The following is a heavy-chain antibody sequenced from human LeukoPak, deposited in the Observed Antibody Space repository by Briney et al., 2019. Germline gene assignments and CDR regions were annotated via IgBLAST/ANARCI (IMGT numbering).Heavy chain of an antibody. D-gene: IGHD5-24*01. J-gene: IGHJ4*02. CDR2: ISSSGSTV. Sequence: PGGSLRLSCAASGFTFSSYAMSWVRQAPGKGLEWVSYISSSGSTVYYADSVKGRFTISRDNAKNSLYLQMNSLRAEDTAVYYCAKLMAVDYFDYWGQGTLVTVSS. V-gene: IGHV3-48*04. CDR1: GFTFSSYA. CDR3: AKLMAVDYFDY.